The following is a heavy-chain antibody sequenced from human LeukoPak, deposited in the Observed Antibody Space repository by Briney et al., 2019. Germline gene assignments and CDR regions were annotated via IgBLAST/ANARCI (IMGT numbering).Heavy chain of an antibody. D-gene: IGHD3-3*01. J-gene: IGHJ6*03. CDR2: IIPIFGTA. CDR1: GGAFSSYA. CDR3: ARGDFWSGYLAYYYYMDV. Sequence: SVKVSCKASGGAFSSYAISWVRQAPGQGLEWMGGIIPIFGTANYAQKFQGRVTITTDESTSTAYMELSSLRSEDTAVYYCARGDFWSGYLAYYYYMDVWGKGTTVTVSS. V-gene: IGHV1-69*05.